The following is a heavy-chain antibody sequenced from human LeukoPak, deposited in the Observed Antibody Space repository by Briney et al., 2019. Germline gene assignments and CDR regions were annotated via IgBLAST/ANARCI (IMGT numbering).Heavy chain of an antibody. V-gene: IGHV1-2*02. CDR2: INPNSGGT. CDR3: ARDHRYYDSSGYPYY. CDR1: GYTFTGYY. Sequence: GASVKVSCKASGYTFTGYYMHWVRQAPGQGLEWMGWINPNSGGTNYAQKFQGRVTMTRDTSINTAYMELSRLRSDDTAVYYCARDHRYYDSSGYPYYWGQGTLVTVSS. D-gene: IGHD3-22*01. J-gene: IGHJ4*02.